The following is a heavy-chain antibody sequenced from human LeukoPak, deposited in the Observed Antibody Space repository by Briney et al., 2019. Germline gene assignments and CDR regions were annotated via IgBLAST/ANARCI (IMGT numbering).Heavy chain of an antibody. Sequence: SETLSLTCAVCGGSFSGYYWSWIRQPPGKGLEWIGEINHSGSTNYNPSLKSRVTISVDTSKNQFSLKLSSVTAADTAVYYCARAVVVVAATQGPFDYWGQGTLVTVSS. J-gene: IGHJ4*02. CDR3: ARAVVVVAATQGPFDY. CDR2: INHSGST. CDR1: GGSFSGYY. D-gene: IGHD2-15*01. V-gene: IGHV4-34*01.